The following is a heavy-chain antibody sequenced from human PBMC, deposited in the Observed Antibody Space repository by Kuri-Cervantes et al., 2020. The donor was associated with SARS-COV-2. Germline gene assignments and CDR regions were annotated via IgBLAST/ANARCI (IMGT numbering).Heavy chain of an antibody. CDR2: IIPIFGTA. D-gene: IGHD2-15*01. Sequence: SVKVSCKASGYTFTSYGISWVRQAPGQGLEWMGGIIPIFGTANYAQKFQGRVTMTRDTSTSTVYMELSSLRSEDTAVYYCARDGIRVVVAATPGWFDPWGQGTLVTVSS. CDR3: ARDGIRVVVAATPGWFDP. J-gene: IGHJ5*02. CDR1: GYTFTSYG. V-gene: IGHV1-69*05.